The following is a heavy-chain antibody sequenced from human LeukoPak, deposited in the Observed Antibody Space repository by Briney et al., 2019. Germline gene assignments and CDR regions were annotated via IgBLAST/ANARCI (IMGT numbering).Heavy chain of an antibody. D-gene: IGHD6-13*01. CDR2: IYPGTSET. CDR3: ARGDSSTWYEF. CDR1: GYTFTNYW. Sequence: GESLQISCKASGYTFTNYWIAWVRQLSGKGLEWMALIYPGTSETRYSPSFQGQVTVSADKSINTAYLQWTSLKASDTAMYYCARGDSSTWYEFWGQGTLVTVSS. J-gene: IGHJ5*01. V-gene: IGHV5-51*01.